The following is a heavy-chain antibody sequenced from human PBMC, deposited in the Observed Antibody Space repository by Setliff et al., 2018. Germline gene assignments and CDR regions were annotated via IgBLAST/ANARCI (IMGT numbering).Heavy chain of an antibody. Sequence: PGGSLRLSCVTSGFTFTSYDMSWVRQAPGKGLEWVSSISGNGGRVWYAASVKGRFSISKDISTNTLFLQMNSLRAEDTAVYYCVKDGVGPTYTYFFDYWGQGSQVTVSS. D-gene: IGHD1-26*01. CDR2: ISGNGGRV. V-gene: IGHV3-23*01. CDR1: GFTFTSYD. J-gene: IGHJ4*02. CDR3: VKDGVGPTYTYFFDY.